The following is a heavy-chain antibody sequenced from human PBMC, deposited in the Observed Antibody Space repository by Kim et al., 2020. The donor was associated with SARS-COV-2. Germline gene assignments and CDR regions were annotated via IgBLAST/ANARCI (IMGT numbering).Heavy chain of an antibody. CDR3: ARVIAAAGFGFDI. CDR2: ISSSGFTI. D-gene: IGHD6-13*01. Sequence: GGSLRLSCAASGFTFSDYYMSWIRQAPGKGLEWVSYISSSGFTIYYVDSVKGRFTISGDNAKNSLYLQKNSLRAEDTAVYYCARVIAAAGFGFDIWGQGTMVTVSS. V-gene: IGHV3-11*04. J-gene: IGHJ3*02. CDR1: GFTFSDYY.